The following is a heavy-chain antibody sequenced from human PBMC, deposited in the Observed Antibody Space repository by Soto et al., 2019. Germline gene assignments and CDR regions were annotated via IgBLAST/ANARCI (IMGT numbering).Heavy chain of an antibody. CDR1: GGIFSSYA. CDR2: IIPIFGTA. J-gene: IGHJ6*02. D-gene: IGHD3-9*01. Sequence: GASVKVSCKASGGIFSSYAISWVRQAPGQGLEWMGGIIPIFGTANYAQKFQGRVTITADESTSTAYMGLSSLRSEDTAVYYCARGYYDILTGYPGNYYGMDVWGQGTTVTVSS. V-gene: IGHV1-69*13. CDR3: ARGYYDILTGYPGNYYGMDV.